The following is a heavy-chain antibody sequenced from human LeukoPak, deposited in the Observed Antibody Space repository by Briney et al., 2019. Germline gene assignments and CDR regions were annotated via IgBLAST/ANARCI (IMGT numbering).Heavy chain of an antibody. J-gene: IGHJ6*03. V-gene: IGHV4-34*01. CDR1: GGSFSGYY. Sequence: PSETLSLTCAVYGGSFSGYYWSWIRQPPGKGLEWIGEINHSGSTNYNPPLKSRVTISVDTSKNQFSLKLSSVTAADTAVYYCARREPYYYYYMDVWGKGTTVTVSS. CDR3: ARREPYYYYYMDV. CDR2: INHSGST. D-gene: IGHD1-26*01.